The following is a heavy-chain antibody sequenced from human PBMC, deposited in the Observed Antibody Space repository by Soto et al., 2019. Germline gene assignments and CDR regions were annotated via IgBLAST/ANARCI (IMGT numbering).Heavy chain of an antibody. CDR3: ARTSAGYTYIGAFDY. CDR1: GGSISSGGYY. J-gene: IGHJ4*02. CDR2: IYYSGST. Sequence: QVQLQESGPGLVKPSQTLSLTCTVSGGSISSGGYYWSWIRQHPGKGLEWIGYIYYSGSTYYNPSLQSRVTISVDTSKNQFSLKLSSVTAADTAVYYCARTSAGYTYIGAFDYWGQGTLVTVSS. V-gene: IGHV4-31*03. D-gene: IGHD5-12*01.